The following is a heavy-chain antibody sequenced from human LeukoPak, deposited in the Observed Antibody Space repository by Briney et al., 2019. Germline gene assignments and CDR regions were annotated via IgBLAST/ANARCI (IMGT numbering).Heavy chain of an antibody. D-gene: IGHD5-12*01. Sequence: ASVKVSCKASGYTFTSYDINWVRQATGQGLEWMGWMNPNSGNTGYAQKFQGRVTMTRNTSISTAYIELSSLRSEDTAVYYCARSPRVVATNLVLGYWGQGTLVTVSS. J-gene: IGHJ4*02. CDR2: MNPNSGNT. CDR1: GYTFTSYD. CDR3: ARSPRVVATNLVLGY. V-gene: IGHV1-8*01.